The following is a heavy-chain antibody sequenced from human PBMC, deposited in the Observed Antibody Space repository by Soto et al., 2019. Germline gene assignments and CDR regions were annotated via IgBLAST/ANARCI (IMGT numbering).Heavy chain of an antibody. Sequence: SVKVSCRASGGTFSSYTISWVRQAPGQGLEWMGRIIPILGIANYAQKFQGRVTITADKSTSTAYMELSSLRSEDTAVYYCATGQRYSGYDVDWGQGTLVTVSS. CDR2: IIPILGIA. CDR1: GGTFSSYT. V-gene: IGHV1-69*02. CDR3: ATGQRYSGYDVD. D-gene: IGHD5-12*01. J-gene: IGHJ4*02.